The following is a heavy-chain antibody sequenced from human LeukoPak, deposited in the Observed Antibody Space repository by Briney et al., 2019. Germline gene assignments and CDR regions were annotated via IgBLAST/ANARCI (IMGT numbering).Heavy chain of an antibody. CDR2: VKQDGTEK. D-gene: IGHD6-13*01. V-gene: IGHV3-7*01. CDR1: GFTFRDYW. Sequence: PGGSLRLSCEASGFTFRDYWMTWVRQAPGKGLEWVANVKQDGTEKFYVDSVKGRFTISRDNGKNSLYLQMYSLRVEDTAIYYCARAGGTSWADYWGQGTLGTVSS. J-gene: IGHJ4*02. CDR3: ARAGGTSWADY.